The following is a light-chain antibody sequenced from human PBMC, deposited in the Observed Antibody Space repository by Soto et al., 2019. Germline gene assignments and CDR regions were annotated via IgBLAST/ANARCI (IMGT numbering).Light chain of an antibody. Sequence: DIQMTQSPSTLSASVGDRVTITCRASQSISSWLAWYQQKPGKAPKTLIYDASSLESGVPSRFSGSGSGTEFTLTIISLQPDDFATYYCQQYKSYWTFGQGTKVEIK. J-gene: IGKJ1*01. CDR2: DAS. V-gene: IGKV1-5*01. CDR3: QQYKSYWT. CDR1: QSISSW.